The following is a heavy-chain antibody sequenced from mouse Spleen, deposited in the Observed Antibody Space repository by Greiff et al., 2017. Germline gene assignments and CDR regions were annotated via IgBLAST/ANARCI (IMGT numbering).Heavy chain of an antibody. CDR3: ASETAQATDY. CDR2: IDPSDSYT. Sequence: VQLQQPGAELVRPGTSVKLSCKASGYTFTSYWMHWVKQRPGQGLEWIGVIDPSDSYTNYNQKFKGKATLTVDTSSSTAYMQLSSLTSEDSAVYYCASETAQATDYWGQGTTLTVSS. D-gene: IGHD3-2*02. V-gene: IGHV1-59*01. CDR1: GYTFTSYW. J-gene: IGHJ2*01.